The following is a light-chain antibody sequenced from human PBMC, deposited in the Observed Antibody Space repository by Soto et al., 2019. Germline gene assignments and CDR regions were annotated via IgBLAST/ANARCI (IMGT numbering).Light chain of an antibody. CDR1: QTINSY. V-gene: IGKV1-39*01. J-gene: IGKJ2*01. Sequence: DIQMTQSPSSLSASVGDRVTITCRASQTINSYLNWYQQKPGKAPKLLIYAASSLRSGVPSRFSGSGSGTDFTLTISSLQPEDFATYYCQQSYSTPYTFGQGTQLEIK. CDR2: AAS. CDR3: QQSYSTPYT.